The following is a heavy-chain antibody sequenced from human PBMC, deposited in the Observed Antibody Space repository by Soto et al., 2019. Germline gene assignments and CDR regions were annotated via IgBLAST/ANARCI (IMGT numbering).Heavy chain of an antibody. CDR2: INPNSGGT. D-gene: IGHD5-12*01. V-gene: IGHV1-2*02. J-gene: IGHJ4*02. CDR1: GYTFTDYY. Sequence: QVQLVQSGAEVKKPGASVKVSCKASGYTFTDYYMHWVRQAPGQGLEWMGWINPNSGGTNYAQKFQGRVTMTRDTSISTAYMELSRLRSDDTAVYYCARTMRDGYNSLLFDYWGQGTLVTVSS. CDR3: ARTMRDGYNSLLFDY.